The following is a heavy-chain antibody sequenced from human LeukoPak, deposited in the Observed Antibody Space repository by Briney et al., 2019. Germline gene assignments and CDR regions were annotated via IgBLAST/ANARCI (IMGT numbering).Heavy chain of an antibody. D-gene: IGHD6-13*01. CDR3: AKQGIAAAEFPEYFQH. J-gene: IGHJ1*01. CDR1: GFTFSSYA. CDR2: ISGSGGST. V-gene: IGHV3-23*01. Sequence: PGGSLRLSCAASGFTFSSYAMSWVRQAPGKGLEWVSAISGSGGSTYYADSVKGRFTISRDNSKNTLYLQMNSLRAEDTAVYYCAKQGIAAAEFPEYFQHWGQGTLVTVSS.